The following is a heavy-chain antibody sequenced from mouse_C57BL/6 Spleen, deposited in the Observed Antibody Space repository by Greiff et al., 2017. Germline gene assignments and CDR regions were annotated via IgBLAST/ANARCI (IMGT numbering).Heavy chain of an antibody. V-gene: IGHV5-17*01. D-gene: IGHD1-1*01. CDR2: ISSGSSTI. CDR1: GFTFSDYG. CDR3: ARTPPYYGSSYWYFDV. J-gene: IGHJ1*03. Sequence: EVKVVESGGGLVKPGGSLKLSCAASGFTFSDYGMHWVRQAPEKGLEWVAYISSGSSTIYYADTVKGRFTISRDNAKNTLFLQMTSLRSEYTAMYYCARTPPYYGSSYWYFDVWGTGTTVTVSS.